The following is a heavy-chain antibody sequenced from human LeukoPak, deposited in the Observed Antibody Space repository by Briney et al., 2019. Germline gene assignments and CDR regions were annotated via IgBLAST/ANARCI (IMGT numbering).Heavy chain of an antibody. Sequence: PSQTLSLTCAVSGGSFSGYYWSWIRQPLGKGLEWIGEINHSGSTNYNPSLKSRVTISVDTSKNQFSLKLSSVTAADTAVYYCARARSGHSRVGFQHWGQGTLVTVSS. CDR2: INHSGST. CDR3: ARARSGHSRVGFQH. V-gene: IGHV4-34*01. D-gene: IGHD5-12*01. J-gene: IGHJ1*01. CDR1: GGSFSGYY.